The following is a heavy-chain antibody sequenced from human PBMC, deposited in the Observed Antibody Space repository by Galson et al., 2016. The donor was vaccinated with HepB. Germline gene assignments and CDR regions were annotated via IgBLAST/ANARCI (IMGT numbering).Heavy chain of an antibody. Sequence: SVKVSCKASGYTFNNYGITWVRQAPGQGLEWMAWINVHNAFTVYAHNLQGRVTLTTDTSTSTAYMELRSLRTEDTATYYCVRGLLDKYWTPRVVVPFDSWGQGALVTVSS. CDR2: INVHNAFT. J-gene: IGHJ4*02. CDR3: VRGLLDKYWTPRVVVPFDS. CDR1: GYTFNNYG. D-gene: IGHD3-22*01. V-gene: IGHV1-18*04.